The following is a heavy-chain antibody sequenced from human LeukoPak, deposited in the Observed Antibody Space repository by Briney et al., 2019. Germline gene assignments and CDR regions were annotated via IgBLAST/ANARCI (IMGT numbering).Heavy chain of an antibody. V-gene: IGHV4-39*07. CDR2: IHYSGST. J-gene: IGHJ3*01. CDR3: ARETEKQWHY. D-gene: IGHD6-19*01. CDR1: GGSVSSSSYY. Sequence: PSETLSLTCTVSGGSVSSSSYYWGWIRQPPGKGLEWIGSIHYSGSTNYNPSLKSRVTISVDTSKNQFSLRLSSVTAADTAVYYCARETEKQWHYWGQGTMVTVSS.